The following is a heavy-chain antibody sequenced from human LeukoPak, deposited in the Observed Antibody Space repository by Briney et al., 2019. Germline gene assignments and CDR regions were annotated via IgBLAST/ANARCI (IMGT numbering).Heavy chain of an antibody. D-gene: IGHD6-13*01. CDR1: GFTFSSYG. V-gene: IGHV3-23*01. CDR3: AKGGEYSSSWYYYYYYMDV. CDR2: ISGSGGST. J-gene: IGHJ6*03. Sequence: GGSLRLSCAASGFTFSSYGMSWVRQAPGKGLEWVSAISGSGGSTYYADSVKGRFTISRDNSKNTLYLQMNSLRAEDTAVYYCAKGGEYSSSWYYYYYYMDVWGKGTTVTISS.